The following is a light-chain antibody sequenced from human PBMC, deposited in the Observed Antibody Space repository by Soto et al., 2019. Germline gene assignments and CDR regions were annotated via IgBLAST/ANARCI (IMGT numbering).Light chain of an antibody. CDR2: GAS. J-gene: IGKJ5*01. CDR3: QKYATSPVN. CDR1: QSMSSN. V-gene: IGKV3-20*01. Sequence: EIVLTQSPSTLSVSPGEIATFSCSASQSMSSNLAWYQQKPGQAPRLVIYGASSRAACIPDRLSGSGSGTVFALTISRLEPEDFAVYYCQKYATSPVNFGEGTRLEIK.